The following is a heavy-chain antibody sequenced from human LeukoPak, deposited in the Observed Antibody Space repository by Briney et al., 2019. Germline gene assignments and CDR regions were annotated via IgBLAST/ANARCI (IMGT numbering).Heavy chain of an antibody. D-gene: IGHD3-16*01. CDR1: GASFSNDY. J-gene: IGHJ4*02. CDR2: IYHNGRT. V-gene: IGHV4-59*01. Sequence: PSETLSLTCTVSGASFSNDYWSWVRQAPGKGLEWIGYIYHNGRTNYNPSFKSRITMSIDTSQKQFSLKLISVTAADTAVYYCARASEGIGYFDTWGRGSLVTVSS. CDR3: ARASEGIGYFDT.